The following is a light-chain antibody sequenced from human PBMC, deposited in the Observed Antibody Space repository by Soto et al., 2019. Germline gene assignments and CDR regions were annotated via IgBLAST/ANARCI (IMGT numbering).Light chain of an antibody. CDR1: QTISTY. CDR3: QQSYSTPGT. CDR2: AAS. Sequence: IQMTQSPSSLSASVGDRVTITCRASQTISTYLHWYQQKAGEAPKLLIYAASSLQSGVPSRFSGSGSGTDFTLTISSLQPEDFATYYCQQSYSTPGTFGQGTKVDTK. J-gene: IGKJ1*01. V-gene: IGKV1-39*01.